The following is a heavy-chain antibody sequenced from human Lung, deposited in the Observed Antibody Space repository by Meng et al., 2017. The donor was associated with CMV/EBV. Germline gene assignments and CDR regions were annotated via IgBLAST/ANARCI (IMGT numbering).Heavy chain of an antibody. V-gene: IGHV1-2*06. CDR3: ARSRAYCGSDCQPPDY. J-gene: IGHJ4*02. Sequence: ASVXVSXKASGDRFTGYYIHWLRQAPGQGLEWMGRIDSNSGGTKYPQKFQGRVSMTRDTSISTAYMELNRLTSDDTALYYCARSRAYCGSDCQPPDYWVQGTXVTVSS. CDR2: IDSNSGGT. D-gene: IGHD2-21*01. CDR1: GDRFTGYY.